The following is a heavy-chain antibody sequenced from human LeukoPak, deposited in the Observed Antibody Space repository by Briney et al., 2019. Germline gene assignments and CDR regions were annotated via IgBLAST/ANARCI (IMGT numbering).Heavy chain of an antibody. J-gene: IGHJ5*02. CDR3: VKEDLLYSSGWYWFDP. D-gene: IGHD6-19*01. CDR2: ISSNGGST. CDR1: GFTFSSYA. Sequence: GGSLRLSCSVSGFTFSSYAMHWVRQAPGKGLEYVSAISSNGGSTYYADSVKGRFTISRDNSKNTLYLQMSSLRAEDTAVYYCVKEDLLYSSGWYWFDPWGQGTLVTVSS. V-gene: IGHV3-64D*06.